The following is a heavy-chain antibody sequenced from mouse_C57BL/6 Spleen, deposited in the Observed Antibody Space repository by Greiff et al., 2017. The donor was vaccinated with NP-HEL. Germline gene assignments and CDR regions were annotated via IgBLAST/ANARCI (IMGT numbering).Heavy chain of an antibody. CDR1: GFTFKDYY. D-gene: IGHD1-1*01. V-gene: IGHV14-2*01. CDR2: IDTEDGDT. J-gene: IGHJ3*01. CDR3: AHRSNYGSSSSFAY. Sequence: VQLQQSGAELVKPGASVKLSCTASGFTFKDYYMHWVKQRPEQGLEWIGRIDTEDGDTNYTPKFQGKATITADTSSNTAYLQLSSLSSEDTAFYYCAHRSNYGSSSSFAYWGQGTIVTVSA.